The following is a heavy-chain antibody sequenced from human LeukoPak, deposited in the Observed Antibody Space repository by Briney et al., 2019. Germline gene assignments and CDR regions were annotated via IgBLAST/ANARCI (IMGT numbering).Heavy chain of an antibody. CDR2: IYYSGST. Sequence: SQTLSLTCTVSGGSISSSSYYWGWIRQPPGKGLEWIGSIYYSGSTYYNPSLKSRVTISVDTSKNQFSLKLSSVTAADTAVYYCARDASLEWLYWGQGTLVTVSS. V-gene: IGHV4-39*01. J-gene: IGHJ4*02. D-gene: IGHD3-3*01. CDR1: GGSISSSSYY. CDR3: ARDASLEWLY.